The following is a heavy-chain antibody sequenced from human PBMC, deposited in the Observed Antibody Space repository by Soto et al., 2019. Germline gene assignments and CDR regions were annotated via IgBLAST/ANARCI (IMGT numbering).Heavy chain of an antibody. V-gene: IGHV1-3*05. J-gene: IGHJ6*02. CDR2: INAGNGNT. Sequence: QVQLVQSGAEEKKPGASVKVSCKASGYTFTSYAMHWVRQAPGQRLEWMGWINAGNGNTKYSQKFQGRVNITRDTSASTAYMELSSLRSEDTAVYYCGGYCTNGVCYRNYYYGMDVWGQGTTVTVAS. CDR1: GYTFTSYA. D-gene: IGHD2-8*01. CDR3: GGYCTNGVCYRNYYYGMDV.